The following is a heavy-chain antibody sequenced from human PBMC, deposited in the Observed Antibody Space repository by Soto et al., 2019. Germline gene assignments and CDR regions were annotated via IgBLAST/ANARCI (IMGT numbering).Heavy chain of an antibody. J-gene: IGHJ6*02. CDR1: GFTFSSYG. Sequence: QVQLVESGGGVVQPGRSLRLSCAASGFTFSSYGMHWVRQAPGKGLEWVAVIWDDGSNKYYADSVKGRFTISRDNSKNRLYLQMNSLRAEDTAVYYCARSIAARRYYYYGMDVWGQGTTVTVSS. D-gene: IGHD6-6*01. CDR3: ARSIAARRYYYYGMDV. CDR2: IWDDGSNK. V-gene: IGHV3-33*01.